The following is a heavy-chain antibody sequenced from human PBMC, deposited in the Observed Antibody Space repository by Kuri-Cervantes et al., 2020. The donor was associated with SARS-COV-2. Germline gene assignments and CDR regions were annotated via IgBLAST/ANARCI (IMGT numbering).Heavy chain of an antibody. V-gene: IGHV4-59*08. CDR1: GGSISSYY. Sequence: SETLSLTCTVSGGSISSYYWSWIRQPPGKGLEWIGYIYYSGSTNYNPSLKSRVTISVDTSKNQFSLKPSSVTAADTAVYYCARRRGMATITFDIWGQGTMVTVSS. J-gene: IGHJ3*02. CDR3: ARRRGMATITFDI. CDR2: IYYSGST. D-gene: IGHD5-24*01.